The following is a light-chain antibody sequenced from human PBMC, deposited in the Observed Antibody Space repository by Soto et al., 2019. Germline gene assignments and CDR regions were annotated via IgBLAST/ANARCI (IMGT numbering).Light chain of an antibody. V-gene: IGKV1-9*01. J-gene: IGKJ4*01. CDR2: AAS. CDR1: QGISSH. Sequence: DIQLTQSPSLLSASVGDRVTITCRASQGISSHLAWYQQKSGKAPKLLMYAASTLQSGVPSRFSGSGSGTEFTLTISSLQPEDFATYYCPQLNSYPLTFGGGTKVEIK. CDR3: PQLNSYPLT.